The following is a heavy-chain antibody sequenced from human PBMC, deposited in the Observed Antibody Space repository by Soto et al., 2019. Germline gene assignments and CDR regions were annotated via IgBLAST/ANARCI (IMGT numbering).Heavy chain of an antibody. J-gene: IGHJ6*04. D-gene: IGHD3-9*01. Sequence: PGGSLRLSCAASGFTFSSYAMSWVRQAPGKGLEWVAAISGRGGSKYYADSVKGRFTISRDNSKNTLYLQMNSLRAEDTAVYYCARDLNVLRYFDSYLVWGKGTTVTVSS. CDR1: GFTFSSYA. CDR2: ISGRGGSK. CDR3: ARDLNVLRYFDSYLV. V-gene: IGHV3-23*01.